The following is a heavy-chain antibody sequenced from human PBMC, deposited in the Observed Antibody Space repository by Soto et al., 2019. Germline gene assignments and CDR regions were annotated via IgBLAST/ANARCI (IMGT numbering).Heavy chain of an antibody. V-gene: IGHV3-33*01. CDR2: IWNDGNNK. Sequence: PGGSLRLSCAASGFTFSPYAMHGVRQAPGKGLEWVAVIWNDGNNKYYADSVKGRFTISRDNSENTLYLQMNSLRAEDTAMYYCTRALASNLINWSDPWGQGTLVTVSS. J-gene: IGHJ5*02. CDR3: TRALASNLINWSDP. CDR1: GFTFSPYA. D-gene: IGHD1-1*01.